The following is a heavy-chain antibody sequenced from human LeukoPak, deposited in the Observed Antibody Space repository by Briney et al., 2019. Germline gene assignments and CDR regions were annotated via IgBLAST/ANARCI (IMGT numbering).Heavy chain of an antibody. Sequence: GASVKVSCKASGYTFTSYGISWVRQAPGQGLEWMGWISAYNGNTNYAQKLQGRVTMTTDTSTSTAYMELRSLRSDDTAVYYCASAVVVVPAAMDPKDLNEYYYYMDVWGKGTTVTVSS. V-gene: IGHV1-18*01. CDR2: ISAYNGNT. D-gene: IGHD2-2*01. CDR1: GYTFTSYG. CDR3: ASAVVVVPAAMDPKDLNEYYYYMDV. J-gene: IGHJ6*03.